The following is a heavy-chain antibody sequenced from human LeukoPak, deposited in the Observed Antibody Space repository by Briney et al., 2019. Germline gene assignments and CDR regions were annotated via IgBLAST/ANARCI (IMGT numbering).Heavy chain of an antibody. CDR3: AKVGHSGSGSYGD. V-gene: IGHV3-23*01. CDR1: GFTFSNFA. Sequence: GVSLRLSCAASGFTFSNFAMSWVRRARGKGLEGVSAISGSDGSTYYADSVKGRFTISRDNSKNTLYLQMNSLRAEDTAVYYCAKVGHSGSGSYGDWGQGTLVTVSS. CDR2: ISGSDGST. J-gene: IGHJ4*02. D-gene: IGHD3-10*01.